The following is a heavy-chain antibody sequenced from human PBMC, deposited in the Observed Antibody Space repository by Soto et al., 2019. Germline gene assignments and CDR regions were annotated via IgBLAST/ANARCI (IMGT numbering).Heavy chain of an antibody. CDR1: GGSISSYY. J-gene: IGHJ4*02. CDR2: IYYSGST. Sequence: SETLSLTCTVSGGSISSYYWSWIRQPPGKGLEWIGYIYYSGSTNYNPSLKSRVTISVDTSKNQFSLKLSSVTAADTAVYYCARGEPRFIASIPDYFDYWGQGTLVTVSS. CDR3: ARGEPRFIASIPDYFDY. V-gene: IGHV4-59*08. D-gene: IGHD6-13*01.